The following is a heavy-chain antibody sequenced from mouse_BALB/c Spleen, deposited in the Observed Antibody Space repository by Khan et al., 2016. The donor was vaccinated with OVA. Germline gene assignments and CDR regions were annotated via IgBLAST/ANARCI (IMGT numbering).Heavy chain of an antibody. Sequence: VQLKQSGAELVRPGALVNLSCKASGFDITDYYMHWVQQRPEQGLEWIGWIDPENDNTIYYPKFQGKASITSDTSSNTAYLQLSSLTSEDTAVYYGARDGYSPWFAYWGQGTRVTVSA. J-gene: IGHJ3*01. CDR3: ARDGYSPWFAY. CDR2: IDPENDNT. V-gene: IGHV14-1*02. CDR1: GFDITDYY. D-gene: IGHD2-3*01.